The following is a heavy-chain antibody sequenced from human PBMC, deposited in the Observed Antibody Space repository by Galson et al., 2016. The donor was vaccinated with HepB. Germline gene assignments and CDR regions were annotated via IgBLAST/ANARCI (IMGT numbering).Heavy chain of an antibody. D-gene: IGHD3-3*01. V-gene: IGHV4-59*01. J-gene: IGHJ4*02. CDR3: ATTPPYDYRSGYPPYYFDH. Sequence: ETLSLTCTVSGDSISDFYWSWIRQTPGQGLEWIGYIHYSGNAYYNPSFKSRVTISIDASKNPFSLTLTSVTAADTAVYYCATTPPYDYRSGYPPYYFDHWGQGTLVAVSS. CDR2: IHYSGNA. CDR1: GDSISDFY.